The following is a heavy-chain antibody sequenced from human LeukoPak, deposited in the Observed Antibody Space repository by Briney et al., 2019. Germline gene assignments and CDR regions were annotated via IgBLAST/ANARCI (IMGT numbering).Heavy chain of an antibody. Sequence: SVTLSLTCAVYGGSFSGYYWSWIRQPPGKGLEWIGEINHSGSTNYSPSLKSRVTISVDTSKNQFSLKLSSVTAADTAVYYCARVVWRDIVVVPAAPFDYWGQGTLVTVSS. D-gene: IGHD2-2*01. CDR1: GGSFSGYY. V-gene: IGHV4-34*01. CDR2: INHSGST. CDR3: ARVVWRDIVVVPAAPFDY. J-gene: IGHJ4*02.